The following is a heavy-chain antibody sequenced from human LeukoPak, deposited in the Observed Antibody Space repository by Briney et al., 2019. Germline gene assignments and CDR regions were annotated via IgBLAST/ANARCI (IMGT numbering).Heavy chain of an antibody. V-gene: IGHV1-2*02. CDR2: INPNSGGT. J-gene: IGHJ6*02. D-gene: IGHD3-9*01. CDR3: ARDTSDILTGYYYGMDV. Sequence: ASVKVSCKASGYTFTGYYMHWVRQAPGQGLEWMGWINPNSGGTNYAQKFQGRVTMTRDTSISTAYMELSRLRSHDTAVYYCARDTSDILTGYYYGMDVWGQGTTVTVSS. CDR1: GYTFTGYY.